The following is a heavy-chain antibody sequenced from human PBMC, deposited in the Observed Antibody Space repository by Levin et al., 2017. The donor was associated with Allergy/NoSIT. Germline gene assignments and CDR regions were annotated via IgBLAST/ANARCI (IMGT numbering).Heavy chain of an antibody. Sequence: SCTVSGGSISSSSYYWGWIRQPPGKGLAWIGSIYYSGSTYYNPSLKSRVTISVDTSKNQFSLKLSSVTAADTAVYYCARHASSSWYMSPGGDYWGQGTLVTVSS. D-gene: IGHD6-13*01. CDR3: ARHASSSWYMSPGGDY. V-gene: IGHV4-39*01. J-gene: IGHJ4*02. CDR2: IYYSGST. CDR1: GGSISSSSYY.